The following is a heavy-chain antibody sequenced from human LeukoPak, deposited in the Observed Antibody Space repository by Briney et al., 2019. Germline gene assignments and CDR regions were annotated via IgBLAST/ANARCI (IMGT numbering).Heavy chain of an antibody. J-gene: IGHJ6*02. Sequence: GGSLRLSCAASGFTFSSYEMNWVRQAPGKGLEWVSYISSSGSTIYYADSVKGRFTISRDNAKNSLYLQMNSLRAEDTAVYYCARDGASEWPEVYGMYVWGQGTTVTVSS. CDR2: ISSSGSTI. D-gene: IGHD3-3*01. V-gene: IGHV3-48*03. CDR3: ARDGASEWPEVYGMYV. CDR1: GFTFSSYE.